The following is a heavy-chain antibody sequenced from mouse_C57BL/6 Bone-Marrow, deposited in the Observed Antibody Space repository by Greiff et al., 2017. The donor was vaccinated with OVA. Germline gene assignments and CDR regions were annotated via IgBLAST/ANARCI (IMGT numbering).Heavy chain of an antibody. D-gene: IGHD1-1*01. CDR2: INPSTGGT. V-gene: IGHV1-42*01. J-gene: IGHJ1*03. Sequence: VQLQQSGPELVKPGASVKISCKASGYSFTGYYMNWVKQSPEKSLECIGEINPSTGGTTYNQKFKAKATLTVDKSSSTAYMQLKSLTSEDSAVYYCARDGSSPYWYFDVWGTGTTVTVSS. CDR3: ARDGSSPYWYFDV. CDR1: GYSFTGYY.